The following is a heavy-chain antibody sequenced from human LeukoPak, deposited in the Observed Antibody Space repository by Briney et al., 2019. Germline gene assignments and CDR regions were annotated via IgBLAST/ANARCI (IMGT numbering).Heavy chain of an antibody. J-gene: IGHJ5*02. CDR1: GFTFSSYS. D-gene: IGHD6-13*01. Sequence: AGSLRLSCAASGFTFSSYSMNWVRQAPGKGLEWVSSISSSSSYIYYADSMKGRFTISRDNAKNALYLQMNSLRAEDTALYYCARDLQVIAAADVYWFDPWGQGTLVTVSS. V-gene: IGHV3-21*01. CDR3: ARDLQVIAAADVYWFDP. CDR2: ISSSSSYI.